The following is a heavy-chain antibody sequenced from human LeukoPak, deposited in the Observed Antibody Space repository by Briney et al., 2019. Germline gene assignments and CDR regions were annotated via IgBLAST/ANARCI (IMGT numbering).Heavy chain of an antibody. D-gene: IGHD3-22*01. J-gene: IGHJ4*02. V-gene: IGHV3-23*01. Sequence: PGGSLRLSCAASGFTFSSYGMSWVRQAPGKGLEWVSGISGSGESTYYADSVKGRFTVSRDNSKNTLYLQTNSLRAEDTAVYYCAKNGAASGYSKLDCWGQGTLVTVSS. CDR3: AKNGAASGYSKLDC. CDR2: ISGSGEST. CDR1: GFTFSSYG.